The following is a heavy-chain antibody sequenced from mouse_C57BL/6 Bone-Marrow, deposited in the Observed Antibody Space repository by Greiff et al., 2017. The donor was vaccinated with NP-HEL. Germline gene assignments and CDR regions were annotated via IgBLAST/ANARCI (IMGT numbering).Heavy chain of an antibody. CDR3: ASSVYYGTYFDY. CDR1: GFNIKDYY. D-gene: IGHD1-1*01. J-gene: IGHJ2*01. V-gene: IGHV14-2*01. Sequence: VQLQQSGAELVKPGASVKLSCTASGFNIKDYYMHWVKQRTEQGLEWIGRIDPEDGETKSAPKVQGKATITADTSSNPAYLQLSSLTSEDTAVYYCASSVYYGTYFDYWGQGTTLTVSS. CDR2: IDPEDGET.